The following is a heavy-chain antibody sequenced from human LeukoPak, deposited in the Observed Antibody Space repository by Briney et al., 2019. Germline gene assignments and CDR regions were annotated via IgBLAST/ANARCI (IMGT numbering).Heavy chain of an antibody. V-gene: IGHV4-59*01. D-gene: IGHD6-19*01. CDR3: ARTRYSSGWSPTYGMDV. CDR1: GGSISSYH. J-gene: IGHJ6*02. CDR2: IYYSGST. Sequence: ASETLSLTCTVSGGSISSYHWSWIRQPPGKGLEWIGYIYYSGSTNYNPSLKSRVTISVDTSKNQFSLKLSSVTAADTAVYYCARTRYSSGWSPTYGMDVWGQGTTVTVSS.